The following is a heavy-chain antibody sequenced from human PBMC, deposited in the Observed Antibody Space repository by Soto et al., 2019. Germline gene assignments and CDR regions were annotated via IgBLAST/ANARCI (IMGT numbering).Heavy chain of an antibody. CDR1: GGPISNYY. CDR3: SRVGCSNSNCQTRGMDV. J-gene: IGHJ6*02. Sequence: QVQLQESGPGLVRPSETLYLICNVSGGPISNYYWSWVRQPAGKGLEWVGRIYSDGATNYSPSLKSRVFMSRDMSGNQFSLQLNSVTAADTAVYYCSRVGCSNSNCQTRGMDVWGQGNTVTVSS. D-gene: IGHD2-2*01. V-gene: IGHV4-4*07. CDR2: IYSDGAT.